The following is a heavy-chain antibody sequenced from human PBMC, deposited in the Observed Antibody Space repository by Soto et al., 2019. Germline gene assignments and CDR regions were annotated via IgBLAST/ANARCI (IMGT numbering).Heavy chain of an antibody. CDR1: GFSFASYA. CDR3: AKGFGISWQYYLDY. D-gene: IGHD3-10*01. CDR2: IRGSGGST. J-gene: IGHJ4*02. Sequence: EVQLLESGGGLVQPGGSLRLSCAASGFSFASYAMNWVRQAPGKGLEWVSGIRGSGGSTYYAASVKGRFTISRDNSKNTLYLQLSSLRVEDTAVYYCAKGFGISWQYYLDYWGQGTLVTVSS. V-gene: IGHV3-23*01.